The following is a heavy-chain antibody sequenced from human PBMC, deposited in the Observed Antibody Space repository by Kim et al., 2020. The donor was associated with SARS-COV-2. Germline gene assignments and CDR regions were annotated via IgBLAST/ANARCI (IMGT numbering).Heavy chain of an antibody. CDR2: IWYDGSYK. Sequence: GGSLRLSCAASGFVFSSYAMHWVRQAPGKGLEWVAVIWYDGSYKHYVDSLKGRFTISRDNSKNTVYLQMNSLRAEDTGVYYCAKDNDRGSYGYYYGMDVWGQGTTVTVPS. J-gene: IGHJ6*02. D-gene: IGHD3-16*01. CDR3: AKDNDRGSYGYYYGMDV. CDR1: GFVFSSYA. V-gene: IGHV3-33*06.